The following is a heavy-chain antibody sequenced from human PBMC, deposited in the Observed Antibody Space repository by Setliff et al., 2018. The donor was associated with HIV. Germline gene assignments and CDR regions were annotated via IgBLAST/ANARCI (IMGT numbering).Heavy chain of an antibody. J-gene: IGHJ4*02. CDR2: IYFTGSA. Sequence: GSLRLSCAASGFTFSNAWMSWIRQSPGKGLEWLGTIYFTGSAYYNPSLKSRVTISVDTSKNQFSLKLSSVTAADTAVYYCARRRDGSSWYRGDFDYWGQGTLVTVSS. CDR3: ARRRDGSSWYRGDFDY. CDR1: GFTFSNAW. D-gene: IGHD6-13*01. V-gene: IGHV4-38-2*01.